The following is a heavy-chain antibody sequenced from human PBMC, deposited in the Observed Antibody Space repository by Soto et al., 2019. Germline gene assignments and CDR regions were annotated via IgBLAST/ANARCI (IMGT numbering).Heavy chain of an antibody. CDR2: IYYSGST. CDR1: GGSISSYY. D-gene: IGHD6-13*01. CDR3: ASVKQQLVPYYFDY. J-gene: IGHJ4*02. V-gene: IGHV4-59*01. Sequence: QVQLQESGPGLVKPSETLSLTCTVSGGSISSYYWSWIRQPPGKGLEWIGYIYYSGSTNYNPSLKSRVTISVDTYKNQFSLKLSSVTAADTAVYYCASVKQQLVPYYFDYWGQGTLVTVSS.